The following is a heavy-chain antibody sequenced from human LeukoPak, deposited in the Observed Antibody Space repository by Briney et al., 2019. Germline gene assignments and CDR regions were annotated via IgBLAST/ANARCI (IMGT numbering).Heavy chain of an antibody. V-gene: IGHV1-2*02. Sequence: RASVKVSCKASGYTFTGYYMHWVRQAPGQGLEWMGWINPNSGGTNYAQKFQGRVTMTRDTSISTAYMELSRLRSDDTAVYYCARVVTVVTPSWFDPWGQGTLVTVSS. CDR2: INPNSGGT. CDR1: GYTFTGYY. J-gene: IGHJ5*02. D-gene: IGHD4-23*01. CDR3: ARVVTVVTPSWFDP.